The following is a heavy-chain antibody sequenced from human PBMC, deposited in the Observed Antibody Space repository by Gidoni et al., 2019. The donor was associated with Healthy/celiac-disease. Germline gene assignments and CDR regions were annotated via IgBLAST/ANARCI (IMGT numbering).Heavy chain of an antibody. V-gene: IGHV3-30*18. J-gene: IGHJ4*02. D-gene: IGHD6-13*01. CDR2: ITYNGSNK. CDR1: GFTFSSYG. Sequence: QVQLVESGGGVVQPGRSLRLSCAASGFTFSSYGMHWVRQAPGKGLEWVAVITYNGSNKYYADSVKGRFTISRDNSKNTLYLQMNSLRAEDTAVYYCAKSSSWDYFDYWGQGTLVTVSS. CDR3: AKSSSWDYFDY.